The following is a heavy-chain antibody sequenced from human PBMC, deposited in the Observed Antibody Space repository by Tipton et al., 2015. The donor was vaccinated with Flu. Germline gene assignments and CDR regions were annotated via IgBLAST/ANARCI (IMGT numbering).Heavy chain of an antibody. D-gene: IGHD6-19*01. Sequence: PRLSCAASGFTFSSYWMSWVRQAPGKGLEWVANIKQDGSEKYYVDSVKGRFTISRDNAKNSLYLQMNSLRAEDTAVYYCARDQQWLVDYYGMDVWGQGTTVTVSS. V-gene: IGHV3-7*01. J-gene: IGHJ6*02. CDR1: GFTFSSYW. CDR3: ARDQQWLVDYYGMDV. CDR2: IKQDGSEK.